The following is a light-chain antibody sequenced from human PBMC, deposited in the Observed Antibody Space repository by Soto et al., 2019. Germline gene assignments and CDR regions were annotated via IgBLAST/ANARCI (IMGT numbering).Light chain of an antibody. CDR2: GAS. CDR3: QQYGSSPMYT. J-gene: IGKJ2*01. V-gene: IGKV3-20*01. CDR1: QSVRSSY. Sequence: EIVLTQSPGTLSLSPGERATLSCRASQSVRSSYLAWYQQKPGQAPRLLIYGASSRATGIPDRFSGSGSGKDFTLPISRLEPEDFAVYYCQQYGSSPMYTFGQGTKLEVK.